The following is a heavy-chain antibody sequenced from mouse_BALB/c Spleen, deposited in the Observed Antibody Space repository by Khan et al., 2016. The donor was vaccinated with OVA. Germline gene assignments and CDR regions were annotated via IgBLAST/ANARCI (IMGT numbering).Heavy chain of an antibody. CDR2: IDPSDSET. V-gene: IGHV1-69*02. Sequence: QVQLQQSGAELVKPGAPVKLSCKASGYTFTSYWMNWVKQRPGRGLEWIGRIDPSDSETHYNQKFKDKATLTVDKSYSTAYIQLSSLTYDDSAVYYCARDQYGNYFYDMDYWGQGTSVTVSS. CDR1: GYTFTSYW. D-gene: IGHD2-10*02. CDR3: ARDQYGNYFYDMDY. J-gene: IGHJ4*01.